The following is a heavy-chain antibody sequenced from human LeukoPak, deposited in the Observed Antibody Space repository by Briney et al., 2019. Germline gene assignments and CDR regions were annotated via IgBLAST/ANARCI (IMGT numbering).Heavy chain of an antibody. D-gene: IGHD1-26*01. CDR1: NGSINSNY. CDR3: ARRGYSGSYWYY. CDR2: VFASGNT. J-gene: IGHJ4*02. Sequence: SETLSLTCTVSNGSINSNYWIWIRQPAGKGLEWIGRVFASGNTNYNPSLQSRVMMSVDTSKNQFSLKLTSVTAADTAVYYCARRGYSGSYWYYWGQGALVTVSS. V-gene: IGHV4-4*07.